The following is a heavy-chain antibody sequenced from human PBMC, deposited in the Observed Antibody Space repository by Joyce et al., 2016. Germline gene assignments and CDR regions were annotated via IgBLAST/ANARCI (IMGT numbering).Heavy chain of an antibody. CDR3: ARGNDYDYWSGYEAHYFDY. Sequence: LSLSCTVSGGSISSYYVSWIRQPPGKGLEWTGNINHRGRTNYNSSLKSRVTLSVDTSKNEFTLKMTSVTAADTAVYYCARGNDYDYWSGYEAHYFDYWGQGTLVTVSS. CDR2: INHRGRT. V-gene: IGHV4-59*01. CDR1: GGSISSYY. J-gene: IGHJ4*02. D-gene: IGHD3-3*01.